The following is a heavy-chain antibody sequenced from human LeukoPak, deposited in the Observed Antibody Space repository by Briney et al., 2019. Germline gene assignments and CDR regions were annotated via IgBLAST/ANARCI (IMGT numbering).Heavy chain of an antibody. CDR1: GGSMSYYY. D-gene: IGHD3-10*01. CDR2: IYFTGST. J-gene: IGHJ4*02. Sequence: SETLSLTCTVSGGSMSYYYWSWIRQPPGKGLEWIGYIYFTGSTNYNPSLRSRVTISVDTSKNQFSLKLSSVTAADTAVYYCARYMDRGGFYFDYWGQGSLVTVSS. V-gene: IGHV4-59*01. CDR3: ARYMDRGGFYFDY.